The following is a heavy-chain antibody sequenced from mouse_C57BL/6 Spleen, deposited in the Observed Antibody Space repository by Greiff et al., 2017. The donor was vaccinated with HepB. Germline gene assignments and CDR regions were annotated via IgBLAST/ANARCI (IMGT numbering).Heavy chain of an antibody. CDR2: FYPGSGSI. D-gene: IGHD1-1*01. V-gene: IGHV1-62-2*01. Sequence: VQLQQSGAELVKPGASVKLSCKASGYTFTEYTIHWVKQRSGQGLEWIGWFYPGSGSIKYNEKFKDKATLTADKSSSTVYMELRRLTSEDSAVYFCARHPYYYGSSYGGAMDYWGQGTSVTVSS. CDR3: ARHPYYYGSSYGGAMDY. CDR1: GYTFTEYT. J-gene: IGHJ4*01.